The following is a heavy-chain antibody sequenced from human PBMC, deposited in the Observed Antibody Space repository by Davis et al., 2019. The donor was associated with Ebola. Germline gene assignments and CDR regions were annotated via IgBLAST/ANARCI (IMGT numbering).Heavy chain of an antibody. J-gene: IGHJ4*02. Sequence: GGSLRLSCAVSGFTFSSYWMSWVRQAPGKGLEWVANIKQDGSEKYYVDSVKGRFTISRDTSKDTVYLQMNSLRAEDTAVYYCAKHTMTVVVIDNFDYWGQGTPVTVSS. D-gene: IGHD3-22*01. V-gene: IGHV3-7*03. CDR3: AKHTMTVVVIDNFDY. CDR1: GFTFSSYW. CDR2: IKQDGSEK.